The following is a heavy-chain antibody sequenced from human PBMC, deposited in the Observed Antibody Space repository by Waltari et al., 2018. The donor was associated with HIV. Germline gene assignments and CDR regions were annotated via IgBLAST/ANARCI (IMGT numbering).Heavy chain of an antibody. V-gene: IGHV3-23*01. Sequence: EVQLLESGGGLVQPGGSLRLSCRASGFSFSSYAMIWVRQAPGKGLEWVSGISGSGDNRYYADSVKGRFTISRDNSKNKVFLQMKSLRPEDTAFYYCTKDPVTAVGNINWFDPWGQGTLVTVSS. D-gene: IGHD6-13*01. J-gene: IGHJ5*02. CDR2: ISGSGDNR. CDR3: TKDPVTAVGNINWFDP. CDR1: GFSFSSYA.